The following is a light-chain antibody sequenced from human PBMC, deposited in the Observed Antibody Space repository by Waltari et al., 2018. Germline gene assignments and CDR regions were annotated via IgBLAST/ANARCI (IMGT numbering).Light chain of an antibody. V-gene: IGKV3-11*01. CDR3: QQCNNSPPT. Sequence: VLTHSPATLSLSPGAGATLPCRAIQSVRHQLVWYHQIRGPAPRLRIYDASNRATGIPASFSGSGSGTDFTLTISSLEPEDVAVYYCQQCNNSPPTFGQGTKVEIK. CDR1: QSVRHQ. J-gene: IGKJ1*01. CDR2: DAS.